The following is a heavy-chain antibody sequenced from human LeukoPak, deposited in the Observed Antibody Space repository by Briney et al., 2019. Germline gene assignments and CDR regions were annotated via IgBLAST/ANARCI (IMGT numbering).Heavy chain of an antibody. Sequence: PSETLSLTCTVSGGSISNGDHYWSWIRQHPGKGLEWIGYIYYSGSTNYNPSLKSRVTISVDTSKNQFSLKLSSVTAADTAVYYCARGYGFWSGFLQYYFDYWGQGTPVTVSS. CDR2: IYYSGST. V-gene: IGHV4-61*08. CDR3: ARGYGFWSGFLQYYFDY. J-gene: IGHJ4*02. CDR1: GGSISNGDHY. D-gene: IGHD3-3*01.